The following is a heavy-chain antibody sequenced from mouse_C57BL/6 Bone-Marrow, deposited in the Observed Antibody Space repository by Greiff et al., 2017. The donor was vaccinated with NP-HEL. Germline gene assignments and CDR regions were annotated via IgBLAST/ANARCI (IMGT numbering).Heavy chain of an antibody. CDR1: GYTFTSYW. CDR2: IHPNSGST. V-gene: IGHV1-64*01. CDR3: ARAGSNPYYYAMDY. J-gene: IGHJ4*01. Sequence: QVQLQQPGAELVKPGASVKLSCKASGYTFTSYWMHWVKQRPGQGLEWIGMIHPNSGSTNYNEKFKSKATLTVDKSSSTAYMQLSSLTSEDSAVDYCARAGSNPYYYAMDYWGQGTSVTVSS. D-gene: IGHD2-5*01.